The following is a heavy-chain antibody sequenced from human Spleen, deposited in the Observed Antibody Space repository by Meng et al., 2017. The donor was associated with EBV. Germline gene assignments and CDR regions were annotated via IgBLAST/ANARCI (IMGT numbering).Heavy chain of an antibody. V-gene: IGHV4-34*01. Sequence: QVQLKQVGDGLVRPSETLSLTCTVYGESFSDNYWSWIRHSPGKGLEWIGESDHTGGTNYNPSLMSRVTISVDTSKNQFSLNLNSVTAADTAVYYCARGCSSTNCNSDFDYWGQGTLVTVSS. CDR3: ARGCSSTNCNSDFDY. J-gene: IGHJ4*02. CDR1: GESFSDNY. D-gene: IGHD2-2*01. CDR2: SDHTGGT.